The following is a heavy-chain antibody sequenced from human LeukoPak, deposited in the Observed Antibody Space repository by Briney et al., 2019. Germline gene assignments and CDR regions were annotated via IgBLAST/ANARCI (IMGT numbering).Heavy chain of an antibody. CDR1: GGSFSGYY. CDR2: INHSGST. J-gene: IGHJ4*02. CDR3: ARGAAAGTSASAY. Sequence: SETLSLTCAVYGGSFSGYYWSWIRQPPGKGLEWIGEINHSGSTNYNPSLKSRVTISVDTFKNQFSLKLSSVTAADTAVYYCARGAAAGTSASAYWGQGTLVTVSS. D-gene: IGHD6-13*01. V-gene: IGHV4-34*01.